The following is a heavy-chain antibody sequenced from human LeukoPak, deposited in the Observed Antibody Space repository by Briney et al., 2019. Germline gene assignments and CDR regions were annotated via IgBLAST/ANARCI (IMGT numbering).Heavy chain of an antibody. CDR1: GFTFGDYA. D-gene: IGHD3-3*02. V-gene: IGHV3-49*04. Sequence: GGSLRLSCTASGFTFGDYAMSWVRQAPGKGLEWVGFIRSKAYGGTTEYAASVKGRFTISRDDSKSIAYLQMNSLKTEDTAVYSCTRHFWSGLNWFDSWGQGTLVTVST. CDR2: IRSKAYGGTT. J-gene: IGHJ5*01. CDR3: TRHFWSGLNWFDS.